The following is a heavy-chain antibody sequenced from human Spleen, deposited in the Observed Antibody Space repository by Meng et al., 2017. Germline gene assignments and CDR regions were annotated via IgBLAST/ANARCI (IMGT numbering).Heavy chain of an antibody. CDR3: AREGRSHQVGVSVY. J-gene: IGHJ4*02. Sequence: QVQLQESGPGRVKPSQTLSLTCSVSAGSISSGDYYWSWIRQPPGKGLEWIGYIYNSGSTYYNPSLKSRVTISVDTSKNQFSLKLRFVTAADTAVYYCAREGRSHQVGVSVYWGQGNLVTVSS. CDR1: AGSISSGDYY. D-gene: IGHD2-21*01. V-gene: IGHV4-30-4*01. CDR2: IYNSGST.